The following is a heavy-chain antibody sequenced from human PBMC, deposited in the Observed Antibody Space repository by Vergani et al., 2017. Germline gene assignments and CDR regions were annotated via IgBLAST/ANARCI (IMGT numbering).Heavy chain of an antibody. CDR2: MNPNSGNT. V-gene: IGHV1-8*01. J-gene: IGHJ6*03. D-gene: IGHD2-2*02. CDR3: ARSHIVVVPAAIVHYYYYMDV. Sequence: QVQLVQSGAEVKKPGASVKVSCKASGYTFTSYDINWVRQATGQGLEWMGWMNPNSGNTGYAQKFQGRVTMTRNTSISTAYMELSSLRSEDTAVYYCARSHIVVVPAAIVHYYYYMDVWGKGTTVTGSS. CDR1: GYTFTSYD.